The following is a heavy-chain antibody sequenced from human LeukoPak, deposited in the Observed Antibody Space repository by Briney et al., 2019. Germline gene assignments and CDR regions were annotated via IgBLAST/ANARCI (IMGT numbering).Heavy chain of an antibody. CDR3: ASIMRDYYDSSGTLFDY. Sequence: GGSLRLSCSASGFTFSNYAMSWVRQAPGKGLEWVSAINDGVGRAFYADAVRGRFTISRDNSKNTLYLQMNSLRAEDTAVYYCASIMRDYYDSSGTLFDYWGQGTLVTVSS. CDR1: GFTFSNYA. D-gene: IGHD3-22*01. V-gene: IGHV3-23*01. CDR2: INDGVGRA. J-gene: IGHJ4*02.